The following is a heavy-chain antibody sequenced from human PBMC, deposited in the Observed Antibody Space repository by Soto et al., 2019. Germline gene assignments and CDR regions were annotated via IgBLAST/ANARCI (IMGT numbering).Heavy chain of an antibody. CDR2: ITGSGAGS. V-gene: IGHV3-23*01. CDR1: GFTFSSYA. Sequence: EVQLLESGGGWLQPGGSLRLSCAASGFTFSSYAMNWVRQAPGKGLEWVSGITGSGAGSYYSDSVKGRFTFARDNSKNTLYLQMNSLRAEDTALYYCAKAYSNSWPNDWFDPWGQGTLVTVSS. D-gene: IGHD6-13*01. J-gene: IGHJ5*02. CDR3: AKAYSNSWPNDWFDP.